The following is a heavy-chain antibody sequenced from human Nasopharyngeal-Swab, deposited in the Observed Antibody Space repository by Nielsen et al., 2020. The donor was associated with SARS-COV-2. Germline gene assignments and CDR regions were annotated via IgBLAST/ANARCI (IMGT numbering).Heavy chain of an antibody. CDR2: IYPSDSDT. CDR1: GYSSTSYW. J-gene: IGHJ6*02. CDR3: VRPEGVATSFKYYFQYGMDV. V-gene: IGHV5-51*01. D-gene: IGHD5-12*01. Sequence: GESLKISCKGSGYSSTSYWIAWVRQMPGKGLEWMGIIYPSDSDTRYSPSFQGQVTISADKSISTAYLQWSSLKASDTAMYYCVRPEGVATSFKYYFQYGMDVWGQGTMVTVPS.